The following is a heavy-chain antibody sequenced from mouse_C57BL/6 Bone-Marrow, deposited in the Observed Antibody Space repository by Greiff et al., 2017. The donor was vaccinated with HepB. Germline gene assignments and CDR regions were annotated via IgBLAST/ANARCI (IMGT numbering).Heavy chain of an antibody. D-gene: IGHD4-1*01. CDR3: ARQVWDGAWFAY. Sequence: LVESGAELVKPGASVKLSCKASGYTFTEYTIHWVRQRSGQGLEWIGWFYPGSGSIKYNEKFKDKATLTADKSSSTVYMELSRLTSEDSAVYFCARQVWDGAWFAYWGQGTLVTVSA. J-gene: IGHJ3*01. CDR2: FYPGSGSI. V-gene: IGHV1-62-2*01. CDR1: GYTFTEYT.